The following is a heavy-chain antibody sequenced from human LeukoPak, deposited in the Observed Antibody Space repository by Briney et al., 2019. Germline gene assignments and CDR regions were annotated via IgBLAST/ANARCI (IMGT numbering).Heavy chain of an antibody. CDR3: ARKGPAAYNYYYMDV. D-gene: IGHD2-2*01. CDR1: GYTFTSYD. V-gene: IGHV1-8*01. J-gene: IGHJ6*03. Sequence: ASVNVSCKASGYTFTSYDINWVRQATGQGLEWMGWMNPNSGNTGYAQKFQGRVTMTRNTSISTAHVELSSLRSEDTAVYYCARKGPAAYNYYYMDVWGKGTTVTVSS. CDR2: MNPNSGNT.